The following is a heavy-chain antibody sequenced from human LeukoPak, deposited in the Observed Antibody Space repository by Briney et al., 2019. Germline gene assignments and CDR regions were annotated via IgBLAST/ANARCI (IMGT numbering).Heavy chain of an antibody. J-gene: IGHJ6*03. Sequence: SSVNVSCKASRGTFSSYAISWLRQAPGQALAWIAGIIPIFGTANSTHNLQGRVTITTDESTSTAYMELSSLRSEDTAVYYCASDQLIDYYYYYYMDVWGKGTTVTVSS. V-gene: IGHV1-69*05. CDR3: ASDQLIDYYYYYYMDV. CDR2: IIPIFGTA. CDR1: RGTFSSYA. D-gene: IGHD2-2*01.